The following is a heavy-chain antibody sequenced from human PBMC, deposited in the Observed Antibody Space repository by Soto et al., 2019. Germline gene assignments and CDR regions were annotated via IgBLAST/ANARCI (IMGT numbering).Heavy chain of an antibody. J-gene: IGHJ3*01. Sequence: SETLSLTCSVSGGSVTNINYFWAWILQSPGKGLEWIANIYYTGTTFYKPSLRSRVSMTIDASKNRFSLNLSSVTASDTALYYCARHEYVSSSYDLLDVWGRGTMVTVSS. D-gene: IGHD3-22*01. V-gene: IGHV4-39*01. CDR2: IYYTGTT. CDR1: GGSVTNINYF. CDR3: ARHEYVSSSYDLLDV.